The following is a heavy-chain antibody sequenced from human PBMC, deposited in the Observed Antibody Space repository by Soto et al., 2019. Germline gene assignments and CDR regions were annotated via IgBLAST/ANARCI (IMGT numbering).Heavy chain of an antibody. J-gene: IGHJ4*02. CDR1: GGSISSSGYY. V-gene: IGHV4-31*03. Sequence: QVQLQESGPGLVKPSQTLSLTCTVSGGSISSSGYYWSWIRQHPGKGLEWIGNIYYSGSTYYNSSLKSRLTISLYTSKNQFSLKLSSVTAADTAVYYCARERLTYYYDSSAYLFDYWGQGTLVTVSS. CDR3: ARERLTYYYDSSAYLFDY. CDR2: IYYSGST. D-gene: IGHD3-22*01.